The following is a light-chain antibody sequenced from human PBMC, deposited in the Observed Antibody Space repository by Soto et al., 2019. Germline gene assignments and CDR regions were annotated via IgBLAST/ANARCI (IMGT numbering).Light chain of an antibody. J-gene: IGKJ3*01. V-gene: IGKV3-15*01. CDR2: CAS. CDR1: QSVSSN. CDR3: KQYNNWPPGVT. Sequence: EIVMTQSPATLSVSPGERATLSCRASQSVSSNLAWYQQKHGQAPRLLIYCASTRTTGIPARLSGSGSGTEYTPTIRILQSEEFAVYYFKQYNNWPPGVTFGPGTKVDIK.